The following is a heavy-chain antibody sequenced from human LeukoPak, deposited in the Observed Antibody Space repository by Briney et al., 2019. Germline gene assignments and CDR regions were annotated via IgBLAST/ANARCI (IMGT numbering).Heavy chain of an antibody. V-gene: IGHV3-74*01. CDR1: GFTFSTCW. CDR2: INGDTSGT. J-gene: IGHJ4*02. CDR3: ARDRWELLEFDY. D-gene: IGHD1-26*01. Sequence: PGGSLRLSCAASGFTFSTCWMHWVRQVPGKGLVWISRINGDTSGTSYAESVKGRFTISRDNAKNTVYLQMNSLRVDDTAVYYCARDRWELLEFDYWGQGVLVTVSS.